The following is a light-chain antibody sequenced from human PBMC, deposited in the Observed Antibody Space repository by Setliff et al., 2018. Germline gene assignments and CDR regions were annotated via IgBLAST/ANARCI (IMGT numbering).Light chain of an antibody. CDR2: EVS. CDR1: SSDVGGYNY. Sequence: QSALTQPPSVSGSPGQSVTISCTGTSSDVGGYNYVSWYQQHPGKAPKLMIYEVSKRPSGVPDRFSGSKSGNTASPTVSGLQAEDEADYYCSSYAGSNNYVFGTGTKVTVL. CDR3: SSYAGSNNYV. J-gene: IGLJ1*01. V-gene: IGLV2-8*01.